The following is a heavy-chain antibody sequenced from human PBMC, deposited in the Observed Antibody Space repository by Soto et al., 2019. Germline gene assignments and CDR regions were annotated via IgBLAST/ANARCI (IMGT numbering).Heavy chain of an antibody. D-gene: IGHD4-17*01. CDR1: GGSVTNSSYY. V-gene: IGHV4-39*01. CDR2: VYYRGRG. CDR3: VGQRTTVPTQAYFDY. Sequence: SETLSLTCTVSGGSVTNSSYYWGWIRQSPGKGLEWIGSVYYRGRGYSKSSAKSRVTISVDTSKNRFSLSLNSVTASDTAVYFCVGQRTTVPTQAYFDYWGPGALVTVSS. J-gene: IGHJ4*02.